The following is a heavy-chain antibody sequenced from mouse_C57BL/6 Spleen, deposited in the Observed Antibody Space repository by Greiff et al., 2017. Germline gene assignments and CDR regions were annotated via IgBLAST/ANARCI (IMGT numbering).Heavy chain of an antibody. CDR2: IDPSDSET. V-gene: IGHV1-52*01. D-gene: IGHD2-4*01. CDR1: GYTFTSYW. CDR3: ATTMITTAGSFYAMDY. Sequence: VQLQQPGAELVRPGSSVKLSCKASGYTFTSYWMHWVKQRPIQGLEWIGNIDPSDSETHYNQKFKDKATLTVDKSSSTAYMQLSSLTSEDSAVYYGATTMITTAGSFYAMDYWGQGTLVTVS. J-gene: IGHJ4*01.